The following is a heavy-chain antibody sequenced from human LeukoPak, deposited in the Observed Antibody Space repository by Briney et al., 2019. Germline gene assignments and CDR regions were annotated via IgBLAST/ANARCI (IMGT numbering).Heavy chain of an antibody. CDR2: IKSKTDGGTT. D-gene: IGHD3-10*01. CDR1: GFTFSNAW. V-gene: IGHV3-15*01. CDR3: TTDRGGSSGYAFDI. J-gene: IGHJ3*02. Sequence: GGSLRLSCAASGFTFSNAWMSWVRQAPGKGLELVGRIKSKTDGGTTDYAAPVKGRFTISRDDSKNTLYLQMNSLKTEDTAVYYCTTDRGGSSGYAFDIWGQGTMVTVSS.